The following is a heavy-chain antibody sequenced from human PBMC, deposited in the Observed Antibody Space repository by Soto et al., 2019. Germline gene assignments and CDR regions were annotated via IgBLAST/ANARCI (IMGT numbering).Heavy chain of an antibody. D-gene: IGHD3-10*01. CDR3: ATPPPLRGAMTTNINFDF. V-gene: IGHV1-24*01. CDR2: FDPEGGGA. Sequence: ASVKVSFKLSRDPLTESSIHWVRQPPGKGLEWMGGFDPEGGGAIYAEKWHGRVTVTEDTVTETAYRVLSGLKSDDTAVYSCATPPPLRGAMTTNINFDFWGQGTTVTVSS. J-gene: IGHJ4*02. CDR1: RDPLTESS.